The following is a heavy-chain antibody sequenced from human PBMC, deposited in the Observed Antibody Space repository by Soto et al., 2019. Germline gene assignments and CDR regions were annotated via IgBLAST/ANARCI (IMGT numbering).Heavy chain of an antibody. CDR1: GSTFRKYC. D-gene: IGHD1-26*01. V-gene: IGHV3-30*03. CDR3: ATDWEHQLVWGWFDP. CDR2: SSYDGSNE. J-gene: IGHJ5*02. Sequence: QVQLVESGGGVVQPGRTLRLSCAAAGSTFRKYCMQWVPQAPGKGLERVAISSYDGSNEYYADSVKGRFTISRDDSKNTMYHQLTSLRAEATALYYWATDWEHQLVWGWFDPWGQGTRATV.